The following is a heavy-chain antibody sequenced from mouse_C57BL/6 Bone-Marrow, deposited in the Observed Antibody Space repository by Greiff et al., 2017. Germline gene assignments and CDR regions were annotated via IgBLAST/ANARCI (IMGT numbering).Heavy chain of an antibody. CDR1: GYTFTSYG. CDR2: IYPRSGNT. CDR3: SISGANDGYFFDY. Sequence: VKLMESGAELARPGASVKLSCKASGYTFTSYGISWVKQRTGQGLEWIGEIYPRSGNTYYNEKFKGKATLTADKSSSTAYMELRSLTSEDSAVYFCSISGANDGYFFDYWGQGTTLTVSS. J-gene: IGHJ2*01. V-gene: IGHV1-81*01. D-gene: IGHD2-3*01.